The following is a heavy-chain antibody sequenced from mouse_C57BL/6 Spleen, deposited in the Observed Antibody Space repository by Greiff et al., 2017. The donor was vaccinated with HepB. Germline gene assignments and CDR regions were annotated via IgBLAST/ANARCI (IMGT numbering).Heavy chain of an antibody. Sequence: QVHVKQPGAELVKPGASVKMSCKASGYTFTSYWITWVKQRPGQGLEWIGDIYPGSGSTNYNEKFKSKATLTVDTSSSTAYMQLSSLTSEDSAVYYCARAGTGWFAYWGQGTLVTVSA. CDR2: IYPGSGST. CDR1: GYTFTSYW. D-gene: IGHD4-1*01. J-gene: IGHJ3*01. V-gene: IGHV1-55*01. CDR3: ARAGTGWFAY.